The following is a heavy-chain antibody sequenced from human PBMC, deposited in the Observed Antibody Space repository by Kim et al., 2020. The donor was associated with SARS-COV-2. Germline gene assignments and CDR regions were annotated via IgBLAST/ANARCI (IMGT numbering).Heavy chain of an antibody. CDR1: GGSITSYY. CDR2: MSNSGST. CDR3: ARHGQWLPTYRRGHYYGMDV. Sequence: SETLSLTCTVSGGSITSYYWSWMRQPPGKGLEWIGYMSNSGSTNYNPSLKSRVTISVDTSKRQFSLNLTSVTAADTAIYYCARHGQWLPTYRRGHYYGMDVWGPGTTVTVSS. V-gene: IGHV4-59*08. J-gene: IGHJ6*02. D-gene: IGHD6-19*01.